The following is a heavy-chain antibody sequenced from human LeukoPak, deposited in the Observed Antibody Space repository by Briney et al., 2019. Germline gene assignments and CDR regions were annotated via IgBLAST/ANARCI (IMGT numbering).Heavy chain of an antibody. V-gene: IGHV2-5*04. J-gene: IGHJ2*01. Sequence: CGPTLVKPTQTLTLTCTFSGFSLNTHRVGVGWIRQPPGKALEGLALIYWDDDKRYSPSLRTRLTITKEISKNQVVLTMTNMASVDTGTYFCVRISRSFVVASDWFFDLWGSGTLVTVSS. CDR1: GFSLNTHRVG. CDR3: VRISRSFVVASDWFFDL. CDR2: IYWDDDK. D-gene: IGHD2-21*01.